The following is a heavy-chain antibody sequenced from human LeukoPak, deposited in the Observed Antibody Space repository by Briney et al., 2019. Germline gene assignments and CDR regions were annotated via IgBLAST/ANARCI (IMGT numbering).Heavy chain of an antibody. D-gene: IGHD2-2*01. CDR1: GFTFSNYA. CDR2: ISANGGNT. J-gene: IGHJ3*01. CDR3: AKVRDCSKTSCYLVAFDL. V-gene: IGHV3-23*01. Sequence: PGGSLRLSCAASGFTFSNYAMTWVRQAPGKGLEWVTAISANGGNTYYADSVKGRFTISRDNSRNTLYLQMKSLRAADTAIYYCAKVRDCSKTSCYLVAFDLWGQGTMVTVSS.